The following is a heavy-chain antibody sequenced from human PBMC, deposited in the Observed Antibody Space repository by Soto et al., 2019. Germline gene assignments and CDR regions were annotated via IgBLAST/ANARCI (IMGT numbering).Heavy chain of an antibody. V-gene: IGHV1-69*04. CDR2: IIPILGIA. Sequence: VASVKVSCKASGGTFSSYTIRWVRQAPGQTVEWMGRIIPILGIANYAQKFQGRGTIPADKSTSTAYMELSSLRSEDTDVYYCARERGSEYCSGGSCYSSLNEFDCWGQGTLVTVSS. CDR3: ARERGSEYCSGGSCYSSLNEFDC. J-gene: IGHJ4*02. CDR1: GGTFSSYT. D-gene: IGHD2-15*01.